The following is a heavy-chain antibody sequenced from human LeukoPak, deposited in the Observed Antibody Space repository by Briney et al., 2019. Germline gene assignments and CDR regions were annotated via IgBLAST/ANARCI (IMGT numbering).Heavy chain of an antibody. V-gene: IGHV1-8*03. Sequence: ASVKVSCKASGYTFTSYDINWVRQATGQGLEWMGWMNPNSGNTGYAQKFQGRVTITRNTSISTAYMELSSLRSEDTAVYYCARGRNNWNYRVNSGVWFDPWGQGTLVTVSS. D-gene: IGHD1-7*01. CDR2: MNPNSGNT. CDR3: ARGRNNWNYRVNSGVWFDP. CDR1: GYTFTSYD. J-gene: IGHJ5*02.